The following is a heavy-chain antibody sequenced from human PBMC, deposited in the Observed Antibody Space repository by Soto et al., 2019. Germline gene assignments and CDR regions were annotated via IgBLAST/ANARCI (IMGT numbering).Heavy chain of an antibody. CDR1: GYNFTGYW. J-gene: IGHJ6*02. D-gene: IGHD3-3*01. CDR2: INPKSGGT. CDR3: ARDRDLWRGYNVKPYRLDV. Sequence: ASVKVSCKASGYNFTGYWMNWVRQAPGHRLAWMGWINPKSGGTKFAQKFQGRVTMTRDTSITTAYMELSNLRSDDTAVYYCARDRDLWRGYNVKPYRLDVWGQGSTLTASS. V-gene: IGHV1-2*02.